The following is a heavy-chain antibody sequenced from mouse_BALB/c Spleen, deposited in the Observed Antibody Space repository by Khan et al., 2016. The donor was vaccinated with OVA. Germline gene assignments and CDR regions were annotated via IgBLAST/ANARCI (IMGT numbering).Heavy chain of an antibody. J-gene: IGHJ2*01. Sequence: EVQLQESGPGLVNPSQSLSLTCTVTGYSITSDYAWNWIRQFPGNKLEWMGYISYSGRTSYNPSLKSRISITRDTSKNQVFLQLNSVTTEDTAPYFCARSVTITTVVATDFDYWGQGTTLTVSS. V-gene: IGHV3-2*02. CDR2: ISYSGRT. CDR3: ARSVTITTVVATDFDY. D-gene: IGHD1-1*01. CDR1: GYSITSDYA.